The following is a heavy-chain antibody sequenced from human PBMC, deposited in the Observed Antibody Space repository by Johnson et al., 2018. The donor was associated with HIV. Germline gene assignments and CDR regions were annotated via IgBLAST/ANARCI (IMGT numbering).Heavy chain of an antibody. CDR2: IHWTGGST. Sequence: VQLVESGGRVVRPGESLRLSCAASGFTFDDYGMSWVLQAPVKGLEWVSGIHWTGGSTGYADSVKGRFTLSRDNSKNTLYLLMNSLRVEDTAVYYCARVRVGAVDVWCQGTMVTVSS. CDR1: GFTFDDYG. J-gene: IGHJ3*01. V-gene: IGHV3-20*04. D-gene: IGHD1-26*01. CDR3: ARVRVGAVDV.